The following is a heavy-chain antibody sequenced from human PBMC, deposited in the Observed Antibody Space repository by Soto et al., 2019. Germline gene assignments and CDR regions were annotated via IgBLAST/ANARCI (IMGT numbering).Heavy chain of an antibody. CDR1: GFTFSSYA. CDR3: AKDLQLGLYCSSTSCYALGGPLELVDAFDI. J-gene: IGHJ3*02. D-gene: IGHD2-2*01. CDR2: ISGSGGST. Sequence: GGSLRLSCAASGFTFSSYAMSWVRQAPWKGLEWVSAISGSGGSTYYADSVKGRFTISRDNSKNTLYLQMNSLRAEDTAVYYCAKDLQLGLYCSSTSCYALGGPLELVDAFDIWGQGTMVTVS. V-gene: IGHV3-23*01.